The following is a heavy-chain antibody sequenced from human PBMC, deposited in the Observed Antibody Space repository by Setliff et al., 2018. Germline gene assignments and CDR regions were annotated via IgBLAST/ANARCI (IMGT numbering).Heavy chain of an antibody. CDR1: GASVSGNSYY. J-gene: IGHJ4*02. CDR2: MDYGGGGST. Sequence: PSETLSLTCTVSGASVSGNSYYWGWIRQPPGKGLEWIGSMDYGGGGSTYYGPSLESRVTLYVDPSKNQFSLKLSSVTAADTAVYYCARGHPPRDSSGYDYAYWGQGTLVTVSS. V-gene: IGHV4-39*07. D-gene: IGHD3-22*01. CDR3: ARGHPPRDSSGYDYAY.